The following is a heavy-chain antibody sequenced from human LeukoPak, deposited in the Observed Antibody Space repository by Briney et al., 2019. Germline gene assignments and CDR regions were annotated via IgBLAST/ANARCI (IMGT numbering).Heavy chain of an antibody. D-gene: IGHD3-22*01. J-gene: IGHJ5*02. CDR2: ISGSGASR. CDR1: GFTFSSHV. V-gene: IGHV3-23*01. Sequence: GGSLRLSCAASGFTFSSHVLSWVRQAPGKGLEWVSGISGSGASRDYADSVKGRFTISRDNAKNTLHLQMNSLRAEDTAVYYCARGDSRGYYYTSGFDPWGQGTLVTVSS. CDR3: ARGDSRGYYYTSGFDP.